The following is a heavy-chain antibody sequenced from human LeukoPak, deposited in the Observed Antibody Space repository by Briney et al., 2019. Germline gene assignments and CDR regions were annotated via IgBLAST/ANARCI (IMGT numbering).Heavy chain of an antibody. Sequence: PSETLSLTCTVSGGSISSYYWSWIRQPPGKGLEWIGYIYYSGSTNYNPSLKSRVTISVDTSKNQFSLKLSSVTAADTAVYYCARAPWYDSSGLDYWGRGTLVTVSS. CDR2: IYYSGST. CDR1: GGSISSYY. D-gene: IGHD3-22*01. V-gene: IGHV4-59*01. CDR3: ARAPWYDSSGLDY. J-gene: IGHJ4*02.